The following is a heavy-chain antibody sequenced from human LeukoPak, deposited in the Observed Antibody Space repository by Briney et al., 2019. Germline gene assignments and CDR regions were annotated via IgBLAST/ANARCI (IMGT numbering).Heavy chain of an antibody. Sequence: GESLKISCQGSGYSFTIYWIAWVRQMPGKGLEWMGIIFPSDSDTKYSPSFQGQVTISADKSISTAYLQWSSLKASDTAMYYCARIAEYSSSSGFYGVYWGQGTTVTVSS. D-gene: IGHD6-6*01. CDR3: ARIAEYSSSSGFYGVY. CDR2: IFPSDSDT. CDR1: GYSFTIYW. V-gene: IGHV5-51*01. J-gene: IGHJ6*02.